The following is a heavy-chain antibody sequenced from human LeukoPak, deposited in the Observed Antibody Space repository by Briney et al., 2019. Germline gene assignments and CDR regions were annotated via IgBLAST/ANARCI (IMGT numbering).Heavy chain of an antibody. CDR3: AYHDENFDD. D-gene: IGHD1-14*01. J-gene: IGHJ4*02. CDR1: GYSFTSYW. V-gene: IGHV5-10-1*01. CDR2: IDPSDSYT. Sequence: GESLKISCKGSGYSFTSYWISWVRQMPGKGLEWMGRIDPSDSYTNYSPSFQGHVTISADNSINTAYVQWSSLKTSDTAMYYCAYHDENFDDWAQGTLVTVSS.